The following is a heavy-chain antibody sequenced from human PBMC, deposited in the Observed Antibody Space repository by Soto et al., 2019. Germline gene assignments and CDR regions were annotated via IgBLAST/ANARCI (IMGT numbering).Heavy chain of an antibody. Sequence: EVQLVESGGGLVKPGGSLRLSCAASGFTFSSYSMNWVRQAPGKGLAWVSSISSSSSYIYYADSVKGRFTISRDNAKNSLYLQMNSRRADDTAVYYCARDPKRGAAAGQQNWFDPWGQGTLVTVSS. CDR2: ISSSSSYI. D-gene: IGHD6-13*01. CDR1: GFTFSSYS. CDR3: ARDPKRGAAAGQQNWFDP. V-gene: IGHV3-21*01. J-gene: IGHJ5*02.